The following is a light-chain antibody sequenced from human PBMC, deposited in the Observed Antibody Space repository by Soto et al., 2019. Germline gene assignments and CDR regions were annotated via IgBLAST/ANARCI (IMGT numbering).Light chain of an antibody. CDR3: SSFTTNRFYV. V-gene: IGLV2-14*01. J-gene: IGLJ1*01. Sequence: QSVLTHPTSVSRSPGQSITISFTGNINDIRAYNYVSWYQQHPGKAPRLLIHVVRNRPSGISSRFSASKSGLTASLTISGIQAEDEADYYCSSFTTNRFYVFGPGTKVTVL. CDR2: VVR. CDR1: INDIRAYNY.